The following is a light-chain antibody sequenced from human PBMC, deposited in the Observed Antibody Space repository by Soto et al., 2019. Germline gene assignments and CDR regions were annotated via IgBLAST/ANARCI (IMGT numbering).Light chain of an antibody. CDR2: EVS. CDR1: SSDVGGYNY. V-gene: IGLV2-8*01. J-gene: IGLJ3*02. Sequence: QSALTQPPSASGSPGQSVTISCTGTSSDVGGYNYVSWYQQHPGKAPKLMIYEVSKRPSGVPDRFSGSKSGNTASLTVSGLQADDEAEYYCSSYAGSNNWVFGGGTQLTVL. CDR3: SSYAGSNNWV.